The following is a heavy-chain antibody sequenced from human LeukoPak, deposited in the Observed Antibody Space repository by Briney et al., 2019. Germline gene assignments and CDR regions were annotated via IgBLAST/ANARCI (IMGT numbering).Heavy chain of an antibody. CDR3: ARGAYRYCSGGSCPLFDP. CDR1: GYTFTSYD. J-gene: IGHJ5*02. CDR2: MNPNSGNT. Sequence: ASVKVSCKASGYTFTSYDINWVRQATGQGLEWMGWMNPNSGNTGYAQKFQGRVTMTRNTSISTAYMELSSPRSEDTAVYYCARGAYRYCSGGSCPLFDPWGQGTLVTVSS. D-gene: IGHD2-15*01. V-gene: IGHV1-8*01.